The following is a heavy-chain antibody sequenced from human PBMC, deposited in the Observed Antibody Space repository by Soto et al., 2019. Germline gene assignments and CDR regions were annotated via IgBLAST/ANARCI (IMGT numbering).Heavy chain of an antibody. CDR2: ISGGDTT. J-gene: IGHJ6*02. D-gene: IGHD1-26*01. CDR1: GFTVSSNY. V-gene: IGHV3-66*01. CDR3: ASRYSGSSWGPLYYYYGMDV. Sequence: PGGSLRLSCVVSGFTVSSNYMSWVRQAPGKGLEWVSVISGGDTTYYADSVKGRFTISRDNSKNTLYLQMNSLGGEDTAVYYCASRYSGSSWGPLYYYYGMDVWGQGTTVTVSS.